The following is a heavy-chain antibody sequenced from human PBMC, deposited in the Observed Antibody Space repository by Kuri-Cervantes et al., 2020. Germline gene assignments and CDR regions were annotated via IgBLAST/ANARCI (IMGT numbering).Heavy chain of an antibody. D-gene: IGHD4-17*01. V-gene: IGHV1-58*01. CDR2: IVVGSGNT. CDR1: GLTFTSSA. J-gene: IGHJ6*03. CDR3: ASCMTTVNYYYYYMDV. Sequence: SVKVSCKASGLTFTSSAVQWVRQARGQRLEWIGWIVVGSGNTNYAQKFQERVTITRDMSTSTAYMELSSLRSKDTAVYHCASCMTTVNYYYYYMDVWGKGTTVTVSS.